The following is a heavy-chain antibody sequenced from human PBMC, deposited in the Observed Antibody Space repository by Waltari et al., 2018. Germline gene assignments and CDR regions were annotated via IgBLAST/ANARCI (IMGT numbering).Heavy chain of an antibody. J-gene: IGHJ3*02. CDR3: ARYDSNGYDAFDI. Sequence: QVQLQESGPGLVKPSETLSLTCTVSGGSVSSGNYYWSWIRQPPGKGLEWIGHIYYSGITYYTPSLKSRVTISLATSKNQFSLKLTSVTAADTAVYYCARYDSNGYDAFDIWGQGTMVTVSS. D-gene: IGHD3-22*01. CDR2: IYYSGIT. V-gene: IGHV4-61*01. CDR1: GGSVSSGNYY.